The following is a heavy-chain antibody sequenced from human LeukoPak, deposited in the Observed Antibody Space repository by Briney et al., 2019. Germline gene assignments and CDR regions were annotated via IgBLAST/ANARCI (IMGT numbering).Heavy chain of an antibody. J-gene: IGHJ6*03. Sequence: ASVKVSCKASGYTFTSYYMHWVRQAPGQGLEWMGMINPSGGSTSYAQKFQGRVTMTRDMSTSTVYMELSSLRSEDTAVYYCARVYGDYVFPYYYYYMDVWGKGTTVTVSS. D-gene: IGHD4-17*01. CDR2: INPSGGST. V-gene: IGHV1-46*01. CDR3: ARVYGDYVFPYYYYYMDV. CDR1: GYTFTSYY.